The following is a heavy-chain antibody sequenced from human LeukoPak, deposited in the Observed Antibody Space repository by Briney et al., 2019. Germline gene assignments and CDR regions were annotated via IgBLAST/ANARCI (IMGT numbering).Heavy chain of an antibody. CDR1: GGTFSSYA. CDR3: ARDQHRYCSGGSCYYAFDI. D-gene: IGHD2-15*01. J-gene: IGHJ3*02. CDR2: IIPISRTA. V-gene: IGHV1-69*13. Sequence: GASVKVSCKASGGTFSSYAISWVRQAPGQGLEWMGGIIPISRTANYAQRFQGRVTITADESTSTASMELISLRSEDTAVYYCARDQHRYCSGGSCYYAFDIWGQGTMVTVSS.